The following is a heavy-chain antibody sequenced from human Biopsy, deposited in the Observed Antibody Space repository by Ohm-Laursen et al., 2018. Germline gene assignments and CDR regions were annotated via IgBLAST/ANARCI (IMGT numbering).Heavy chain of an antibody. Sequence: GTLSLTCTVSGGSLSSYSWSWIRQPAGKGLEWIGQIYTSGITNYNPSLKSRVTMSVDTSKNKFSLRVSYVTAADTAVYYCAKHGSGWTGDDALHIWGQGTMVTVSS. J-gene: IGHJ3*02. D-gene: IGHD6-19*01. CDR3: AKHGSGWTGDDALHI. CDR1: GGSLSSYS. CDR2: IYTSGIT. V-gene: IGHV4-4*07.